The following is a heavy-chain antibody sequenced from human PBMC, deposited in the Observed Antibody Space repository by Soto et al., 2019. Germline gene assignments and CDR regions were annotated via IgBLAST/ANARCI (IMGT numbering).Heavy chain of an antibody. Sequence: SVKVSCKASGGTFSSYAISWVRQAPGQGLEWMGGIIPIFGTANYAQKFQGRVTITADESTSTAYMELSSLRSEGTAVYYCARGDSSSGVFGYYYYGMDVWGQGTTVTVSS. V-gene: IGHV1-69*13. J-gene: IGHJ6*02. CDR2: IIPIFGTA. D-gene: IGHD6-6*01. CDR3: ARGDSSSGVFGYYYYGMDV. CDR1: GGTFSSYA.